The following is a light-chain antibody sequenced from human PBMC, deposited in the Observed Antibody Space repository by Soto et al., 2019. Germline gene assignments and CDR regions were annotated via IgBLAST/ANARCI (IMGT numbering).Light chain of an antibody. CDR1: QSVSSN. V-gene: IGKV3-15*01. Sequence: ETVMTQSPATLSVSPGEGATLSCRASQSVSSNLAWYQQKPGQAPRLLIYGASTRATGIPARFSGSGFGTEFTRTISSLQSEDFAVYYCQQYSIWPPYTFGQGTKLEIK. CDR3: QQYSIWPPYT. J-gene: IGKJ2*01. CDR2: GAS.